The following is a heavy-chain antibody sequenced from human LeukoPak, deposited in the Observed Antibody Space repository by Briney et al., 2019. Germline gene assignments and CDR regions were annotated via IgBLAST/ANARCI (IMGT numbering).Heavy chain of an antibody. Sequence: PGGSLRLSCEASGFTLSNYAIHWVRQAPGKGLDWVAVMSYDGSNKYYADSVKGRFTISRDNSKNTLYLQMNSLRAEDTAVYYCAQMFGGVIVPFFYWGQGTPVTVSS. D-gene: IGHD3-16*02. CDR3: AQMFGGVIVPFFY. CDR2: MSYDGSNK. J-gene: IGHJ4*02. V-gene: IGHV3-30*04. CDR1: GFTLSNYA.